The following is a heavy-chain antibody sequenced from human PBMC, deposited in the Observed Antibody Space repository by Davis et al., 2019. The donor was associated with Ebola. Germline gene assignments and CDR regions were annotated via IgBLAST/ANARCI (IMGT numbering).Heavy chain of an antibody. D-gene: IGHD5-12*01. V-gene: IGHV4-59*01. CDR3: ARGLGYSGYPFDY. J-gene: IGHJ4*02. Sequence: SETLSLTCTVSGGSISSYYWSWIRQPPGKGLEWIGYIYYSGSTNYNPSLKSRVTISVDTSKNQFSLKLSSVTAADTAVYYCARGLGYSGYPFDYWGQGTLVTVSS. CDR2: IYYSGST. CDR1: GGSISSYY.